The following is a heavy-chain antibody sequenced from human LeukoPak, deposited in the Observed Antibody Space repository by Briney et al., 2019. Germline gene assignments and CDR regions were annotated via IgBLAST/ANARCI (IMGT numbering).Heavy chain of an antibody. Sequence: PGGSLRLSCAASGFTFSSYGMHWVRQAPGKGLEWVAVIWYDGSNKYYADSVKGRFTISRDNSKNTLYLQMNSLRAEDTAVYYCARDLTPPGYSSGPSNYWGQGTLVTVSS. V-gene: IGHV3-33*01. D-gene: IGHD6-19*01. CDR1: GFTFSSYG. CDR3: ARDLTPPGYSSGPSNY. J-gene: IGHJ4*02. CDR2: IWYDGSNK.